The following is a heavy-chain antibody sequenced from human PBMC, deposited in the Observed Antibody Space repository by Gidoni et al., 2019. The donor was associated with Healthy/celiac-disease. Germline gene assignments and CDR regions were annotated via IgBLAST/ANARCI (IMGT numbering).Heavy chain of an antibody. Sequence: QITLKESGPTLVTPTQTLTLTCTFSGFSLSTSGVGVGWIRQPPGQALEWPALIYWDDDKRYSPSLKSRLTITKDTSKNQVVLTMTNMDPVDTATYYCAHRRKGPYSYGPYYYFDYWGQGTLVTVSS. CDR1: GFSLSTSGVG. J-gene: IGHJ4*02. CDR3: AHRRKGPYSYGPYYYFDY. D-gene: IGHD5-18*01. V-gene: IGHV2-5*02. CDR2: IYWDDDK.